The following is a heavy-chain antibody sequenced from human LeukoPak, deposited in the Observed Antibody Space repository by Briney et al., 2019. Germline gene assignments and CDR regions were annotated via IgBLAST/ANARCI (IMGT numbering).Heavy chain of an antibody. D-gene: IGHD6-13*01. Sequence: SSETLSLTCTVSGGSISSSSYCWGWIRQPPGKGLEWIGSIYYSGSTYYNPSLKSRVTISVETSTNQFSLKLSSVTAADTAVYYCANEQQLPESGWFDPWGQGTLVTVSS. CDR3: ANEQQLPESGWFDP. CDR2: IYYSGST. CDR1: GGSISSSSYC. V-gene: IGHV4-39*07. J-gene: IGHJ5*02.